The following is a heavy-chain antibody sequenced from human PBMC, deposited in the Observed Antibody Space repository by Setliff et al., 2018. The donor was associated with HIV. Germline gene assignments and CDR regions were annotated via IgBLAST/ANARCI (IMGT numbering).Heavy chain of an antibody. CDR1: GYSISSGYY. Sequence: CTVSGYSISSGYYWGWIRQPPGKGLEWIGSIYHSGSTYYNPSLKSRVTISVDTSKNQFSLKLSSVTAADTAVYYCARAMRGVVVTNMYYYYGMDVWGQGTTVTVS. D-gene: IGHD2-21*02. CDR3: ARAMRGVVVTNMYYYYGMDV. V-gene: IGHV4-38-2*02. J-gene: IGHJ6*02. CDR2: IYHSGST.